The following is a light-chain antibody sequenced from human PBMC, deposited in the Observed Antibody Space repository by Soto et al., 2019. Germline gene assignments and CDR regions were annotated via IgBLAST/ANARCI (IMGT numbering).Light chain of an antibody. Sequence: AIQMTQSPSSLSASVGDRVTITCRASQDISDDVGWYQQTPGKAPRLLISGASRLESGVPSRFSGSRSGAAFTLTITSLRPEDSATYYCRQNHKYSRTFGQGTKVEI. J-gene: IGKJ1*01. V-gene: IGKV1-6*01. CDR2: GAS. CDR3: RQNHKYSRT. CDR1: QDISDD.